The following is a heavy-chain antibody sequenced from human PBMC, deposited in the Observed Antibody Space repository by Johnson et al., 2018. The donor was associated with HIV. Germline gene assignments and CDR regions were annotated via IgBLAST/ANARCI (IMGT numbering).Heavy chain of an antibody. Sequence: MLLVESGGGVVPPGGSLRLSCASSGFTFSNAWMSWVRQAPGKGLEWVARIKTKAKGGTAHHAAPVRGSVTISRDNSKNTLYLRMNSLRSEDTAVYYCARDAQHGRNYFGSGNGACDVWGQGTMVTVTS. D-gene: IGHD3-10*01. CDR2: IKTKAKGGTA. V-gene: IGHV3-15*06. J-gene: IGHJ3*01. CDR3: ARDAQHGRNYFGSGNGACDV. CDR1: GFTFSNAW.